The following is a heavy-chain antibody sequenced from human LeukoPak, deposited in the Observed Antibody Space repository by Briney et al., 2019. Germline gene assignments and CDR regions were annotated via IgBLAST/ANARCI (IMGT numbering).Heavy chain of an antibody. V-gene: IGHV3-9*01. CDR2: ISWNSGSI. D-gene: IGHD5/OR15-5a*01. Sequence: GRSLRLSCAASGFTFDDYAMHWVRQAPGKGLEWVSGISWNSGSIGYADSVKGRFTISRDNAKNSLYLQMNSLRAEDTALYYCESTSDAFDIWGQGTMVTVSS. CDR1: GFTFDDYA. J-gene: IGHJ3*02. CDR3: ESTSDAFDI.